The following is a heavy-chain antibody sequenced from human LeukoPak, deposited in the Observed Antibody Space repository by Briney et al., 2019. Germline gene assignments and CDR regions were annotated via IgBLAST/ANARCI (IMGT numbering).Heavy chain of an antibody. V-gene: IGHV1-24*01. Sequence: GASVKVSCKVSGYTLTELSMHWVRQAPGKGLEWMGGFDPEDGETIYAQKFQGRVTMTEDTSTDTAYMELSSLRSKDTAVYYCATSPRGYSGYEFDYWGQGTLVTVSS. CDR3: ATSPRGYSGYEFDY. D-gene: IGHD5-12*01. CDR2: FDPEDGET. J-gene: IGHJ4*02. CDR1: GYTLTELS.